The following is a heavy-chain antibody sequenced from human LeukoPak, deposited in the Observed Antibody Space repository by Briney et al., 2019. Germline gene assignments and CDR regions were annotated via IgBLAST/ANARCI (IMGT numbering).Heavy chain of an antibody. Sequence: SVKVSCKASGYTFTSYAIHWVRQAPGQRLEWMGRIIPILGIANYAQKFQGRVTITADKSTSTAYMELSSLRSEDTAVYYCARDPTYYYDSSGYYNDYWGQGTLVTVSS. J-gene: IGHJ4*02. CDR3: ARDPTYYYDSSGYYNDY. D-gene: IGHD3-22*01. CDR1: GYTFTSYA. CDR2: IIPILGIA. V-gene: IGHV1-69*04.